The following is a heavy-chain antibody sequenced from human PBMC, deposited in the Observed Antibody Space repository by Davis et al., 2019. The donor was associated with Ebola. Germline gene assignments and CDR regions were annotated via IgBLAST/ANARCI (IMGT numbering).Heavy chain of an antibody. CDR3: ARGYSDSTFDYYYGMDV. Sequence: ASVKVSCKASGYTFTGYYMHWVRQAPGQGLEWMGWINPNSGGTNYAQKFQGRVTMTRDTSISTAYMELSRLRSDDTAVYYCARGYSDSTFDYYYGMDVWGQGTTVTVSS. CDR1: GYTFTGYY. V-gene: IGHV1-2*02. CDR2: INPNSGGT. J-gene: IGHJ6*02. D-gene: IGHD4-11*01.